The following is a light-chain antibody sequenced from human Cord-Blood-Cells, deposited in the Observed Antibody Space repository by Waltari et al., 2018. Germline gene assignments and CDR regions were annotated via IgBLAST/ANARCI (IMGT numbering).Light chain of an antibody. CDR1: QSISSY. Sequence: DIQMTKSPSSLSASVGDRVTITCRASQSISSYLNWYQKEPGKAPKLLIYAASSLPSGVPSRFSGSGSGTDFTLAISSLQPEDFATYYCQQSYGTPTTFGQGTKVEIK. CDR2: AAS. J-gene: IGKJ1*01. CDR3: QQSYGTPTT. V-gene: IGKV1-39*01.